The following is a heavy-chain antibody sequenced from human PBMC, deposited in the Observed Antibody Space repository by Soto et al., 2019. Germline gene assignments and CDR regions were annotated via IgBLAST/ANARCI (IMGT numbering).Heavy chain of an antibody. CDR2: ISWNSGRI. CDR3: AKSPSYYGDFDY. J-gene: IGHJ4*02. V-gene: IGHV3-9*01. Sequence: EVQLVESGGGLVQPGRSLRLSCAASGFTFDDYAMHWVRQAPGKGLEWVSGISWNSGRIGYADSVKGRLTISRDNAKNSLYLQMNSLRAEATAFYYCAKSPSYYGDFDYWGQGTLVTVSS. CDR1: GFTFDDYA. D-gene: IGHD4-17*01.